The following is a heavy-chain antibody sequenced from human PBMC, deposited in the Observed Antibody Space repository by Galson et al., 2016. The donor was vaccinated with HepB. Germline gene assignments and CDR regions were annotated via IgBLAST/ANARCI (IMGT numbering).Heavy chain of an antibody. CDR2: ISPGGST. Sequence: SLRLSCAASGFTFSSYGMSWVRQAPGQGLEWVSSISPGGSTYTDTEKGRFTISRANSRNTLYLEMNRLRAEDEAVDYCAKRGGLKYYFDCWGQGTLVTVSS. CDR1: GFTFSSYG. D-gene: IGHD4-23*01. J-gene: IGHJ4*02. CDR3: AKRGGLKYYFDC. V-gene: IGHV3-23*01.